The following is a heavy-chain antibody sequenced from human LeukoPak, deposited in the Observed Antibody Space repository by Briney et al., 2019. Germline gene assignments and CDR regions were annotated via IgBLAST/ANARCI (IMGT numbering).Heavy chain of an antibody. CDR3: ARENYHILTGYYYYYMDV. Sequence: PSETLSLTCAVYGESFSGYYSSWIRQPPGKGLEWIGEINHSGSTNYNPSLKSRVTISVDTSKNQFSLKLSSVTAADTAIYYCARENYHILTGYYYYYMDVWGKGTTVTISS. CDR1: GESFSGYY. V-gene: IGHV4-34*01. CDR2: INHSGST. J-gene: IGHJ6*03. D-gene: IGHD3-9*01.